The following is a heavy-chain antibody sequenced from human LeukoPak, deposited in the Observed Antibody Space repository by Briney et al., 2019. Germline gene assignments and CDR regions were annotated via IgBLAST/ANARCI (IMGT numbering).Heavy chain of an antibody. CDR2: ISGSGGST. D-gene: IGHD3-16*01. J-gene: IGHJ5*02. Sequence: GGSLGLSCAASGFTFSSYAMSWVRQAPGKGLEWVSAISGSGGSTYYADSVKGRFTISRDNSKNTLYLQMNSLRAEDTAVYYCAKGGDPYNWFDPWGQGTLVTVSS. V-gene: IGHV3-23*01. CDR1: GFTFSSYA. CDR3: AKGGDPYNWFDP.